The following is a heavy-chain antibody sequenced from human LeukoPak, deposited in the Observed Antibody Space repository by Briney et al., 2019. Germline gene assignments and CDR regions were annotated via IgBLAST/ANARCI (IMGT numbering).Heavy chain of an antibody. CDR2: IYTSWST. Sequence: SETLSLTCTVSGGSISSYYWSWIRQPAGKGLEWIGRIYTSWSTNYNPSLKSRVTMSVDTSKNQFSLKLSSVTAADTAVYYCASSRRGYGQYNWFDPWGQGTLVTVSS. CDR1: GGSISSYY. CDR3: ASSRRGYGQYNWFDP. J-gene: IGHJ5*02. D-gene: IGHD5-12*01. V-gene: IGHV4-4*07.